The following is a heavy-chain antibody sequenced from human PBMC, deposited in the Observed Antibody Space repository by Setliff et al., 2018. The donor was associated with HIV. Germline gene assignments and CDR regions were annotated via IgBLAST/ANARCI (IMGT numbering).Heavy chain of an antibody. CDR1: GFTFSSYG. CDR3: AKDLTDIVVVPAFDP. Sequence: GGSLRLSCAASGFTFSSYGMHWVRQAPGKGLEWVAVIWCDGSNKYYADSVKGRFTISRDNSENTLYLQMNSLRAEDTAVYYCAKDLTDIVVVPAFDPWGQGTLVTVSS. CDR2: IWCDGSNK. J-gene: IGHJ5*02. V-gene: IGHV3-33*06. D-gene: IGHD2-2*01.